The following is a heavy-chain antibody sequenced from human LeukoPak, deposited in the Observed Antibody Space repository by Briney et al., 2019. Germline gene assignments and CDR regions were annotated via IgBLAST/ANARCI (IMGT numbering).Heavy chain of an antibody. CDR2: TYYRSKWYN. D-gene: IGHD5-18*01. Sequence: SQTPSLTCAISGDSVSSNSAAWNWIRQSPSRGLEWLGRTYYRSKWYNDYAVSVKSRITNNPDTSKNQFSLQLNSVTPEDTAVYYCARGGDTAMARYDWFDPWGQGTLVTVSS. CDR3: ARGGDTAMARYDWFDP. V-gene: IGHV6-1*01. CDR1: GDSVSSNSAA. J-gene: IGHJ5*02.